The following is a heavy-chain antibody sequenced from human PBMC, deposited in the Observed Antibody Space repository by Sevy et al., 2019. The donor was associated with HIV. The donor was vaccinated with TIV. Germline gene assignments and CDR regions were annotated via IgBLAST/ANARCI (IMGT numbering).Heavy chain of an antibody. D-gene: IGHD5-12*01. CDR1: GGSISNGAHY. V-gene: IGHV4-31*03. Sequence: SETLSLTCSVSGGSISNGAHYWSWIRQHPGKGLEWIGHIYYSGSTYYNPSLKSRLTISVDTSKNQFSLKLSSVTAADTAVYYCARGPRGRGGYGFDYWGQGTRVTVSS. CDR2: IYYSGST. CDR3: ARGPRGRGGYGFDY. J-gene: IGHJ4*02.